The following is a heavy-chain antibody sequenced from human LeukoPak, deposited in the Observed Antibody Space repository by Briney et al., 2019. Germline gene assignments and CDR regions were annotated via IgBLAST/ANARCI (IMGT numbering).Heavy chain of an antibody. V-gene: IGHV3-23*01. CDR1: GFTFSSYA. J-gene: IGHJ4*02. D-gene: IGHD3-10*01. Sequence: GGSLRLSCAASGFTFSSYAMSWVRQAPGKGLEWVSAISGSGGSTYYADSVKGRFTISRDNSKNTLYLQMNSLRAEDTAVYYCAKDPALLWFGELLSESYWGQGTLVTVSS. CDR2: ISGSGGST. CDR3: AKDPALLWFGELLSESY.